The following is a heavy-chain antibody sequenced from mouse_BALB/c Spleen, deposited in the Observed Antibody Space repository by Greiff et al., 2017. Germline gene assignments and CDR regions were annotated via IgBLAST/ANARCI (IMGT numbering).Heavy chain of an antibody. D-gene: IGHD2-14*01. CDR3: ARDGYGYDGDFDY. Sequence: VQLQQSGAELMKPGASVKISCKATGYTFSSYWIEWVKQRPGHGLEWIGEILPGSGSTNYNEKFKGKATFTADTSSNTAYMQLSSLTSEDSAVYYCARDGYGYDGDFDYWGQGTTLTVSS. CDR1: GYTFSSYW. CDR2: ILPGSGST. V-gene: IGHV1-9*01. J-gene: IGHJ2*01.